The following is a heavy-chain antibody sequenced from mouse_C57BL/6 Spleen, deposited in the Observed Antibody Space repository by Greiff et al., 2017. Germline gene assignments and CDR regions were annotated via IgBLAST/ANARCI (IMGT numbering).Heavy chain of an antibody. Sequence: QVQLQQSGAELAKPGASVKLSCKASGYTFTSYWMHWVKQRPGQGLEWIGYINPTSGYTKYNQKFKDKATLTADKSSSTAYMRLGSLTYGDSAVYYGARCYDGCYDWYFDVWGTGTTVTVSS. CDR1: GYTFTSYW. CDR3: ARCYDGCYDWYFDV. V-gene: IGHV1-7*01. CDR2: INPTSGYT. J-gene: IGHJ1*03. D-gene: IGHD2-3*01.